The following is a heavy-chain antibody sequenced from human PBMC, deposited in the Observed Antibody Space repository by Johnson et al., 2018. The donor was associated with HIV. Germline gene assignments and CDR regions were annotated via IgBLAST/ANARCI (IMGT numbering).Heavy chain of an antibody. CDR1: GFTFNSYA. CDR2: ISYDGSNK. D-gene: IGHD2-21*01. J-gene: IGHJ3*02. Sequence: QVQLVESGGGVVQPGRSLRLSCAASGFTFNSYALHWVRQAPGKGLEWVAIISYDGSNKYYADSVKGRFTISRDNSKNTLYLQMNSLRAEDTAVYYCARARVIAGAFDIWGQGTMVTVSS. V-gene: IGHV3-30*04. CDR3: ARARVIAGAFDI.